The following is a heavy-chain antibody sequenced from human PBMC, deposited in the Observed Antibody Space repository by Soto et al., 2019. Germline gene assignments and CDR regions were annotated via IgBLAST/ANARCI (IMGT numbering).Heavy chain of an antibody. J-gene: IGHJ6*03. D-gene: IGHD5-18*01. CDR3: AKWNTALAYYYYYMDV. CDR2: ISGSGGST. Sequence: GGSLRLSCAASGFTFSSYAMSWVRQAPGKGLEWVSAISGSGGSTYYADSVKGRFTISRDNSKNTLYLQMNSLRAEDTAVYYCAKWNTALAYYYYYMDVWGKGTTVTVSS. V-gene: IGHV3-23*01. CDR1: GFTFSSYA.